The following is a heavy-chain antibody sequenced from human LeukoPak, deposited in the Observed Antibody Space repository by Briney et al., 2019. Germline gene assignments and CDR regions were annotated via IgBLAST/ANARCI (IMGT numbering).Heavy chain of an antibody. V-gene: IGHV1-2*06. J-gene: IGHJ4*02. CDR2: INPISGET. CDR3: ALDRDGDTAISDH. D-gene: IGHD5-18*01. Sequence: ASVKVSCKASGYTFTDYYIHWVRQAPGQGLEWMGRINPISGETNYAQKFQGRVTMTRDTSITTAYMELSRLRSDDTAMYYCALDRDGDTAISDHWGQGTLVTVSS. CDR1: GYTFTDYY.